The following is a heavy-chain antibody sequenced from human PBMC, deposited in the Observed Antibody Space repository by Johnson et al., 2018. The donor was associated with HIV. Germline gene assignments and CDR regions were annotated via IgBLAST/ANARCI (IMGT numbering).Heavy chain of an antibody. CDR3: ARVVPYAFDL. Sequence: QVQLVESGGGLVKPGGSLRLSCAASGFTFRDYDMSWNRQAPGKGLEWISYISSTSSTIDYVDSVKGRFTLSRDNAKNSLYLQMNSLRAEDTAVYFCARVVPYAFDLWGQGTMVTVSS. V-gene: IGHV3-11*04. J-gene: IGHJ3*01. D-gene: IGHD6-6*01. CDR1: GFTFRDYD. CDR2: ISSTSSTI.